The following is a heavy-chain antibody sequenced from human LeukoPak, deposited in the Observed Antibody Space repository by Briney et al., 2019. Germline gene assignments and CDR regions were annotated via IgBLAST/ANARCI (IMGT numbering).Heavy chain of an antibody. CDR3: ARDRYYYDSSGYYFYDY. V-gene: IGHV3-9*01. CDR2: INWNSGSI. Sequence: GRSLRLSCAASGFTFDDYAMHWVRQAPGKGLEWVSGINWNSGSIGYADSVKGRFTISRDNAKNSLYLQMNSLRAEDTAVYYCARDRYYYDSSGYYFYDYWGQGTLVTVSS. J-gene: IGHJ4*02. D-gene: IGHD3-22*01. CDR1: GFTFDDYA.